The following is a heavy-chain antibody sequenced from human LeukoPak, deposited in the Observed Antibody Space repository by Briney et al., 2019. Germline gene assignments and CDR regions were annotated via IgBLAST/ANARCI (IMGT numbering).Heavy chain of an antibody. Sequence: PGPSLRPSWAAAGFCISSYGMRWARQPPRKGLGWVAVISDDGKNRNYPASVEGPFTISRDNSRSTMHLQMNSLRGEDTAEYFCAKDMETTASGTFDHWGQGTLVTVSS. CDR1: GFCISSYG. CDR2: ISDDGKNR. D-gene: IGHD6-13*01. V-gene: IGHV3-30*18. J-gene: IGHJ4*02. CDR3: AKDMETTASGTFDH.